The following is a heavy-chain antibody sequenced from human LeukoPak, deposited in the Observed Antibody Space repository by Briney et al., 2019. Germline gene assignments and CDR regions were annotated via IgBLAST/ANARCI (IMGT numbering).Heavy chain of an antibody. CDR2: INHSGST. CDR3: ARGPIHYYDSSGYSDSHFDY. V-gene: IGHV4-34*01. Sequence: SETLSLTCAVYGGSFRGYYWSWIRQPPGKGLEWIGEINHSGSTNYDPSLKSRVTISVDTSKNQFSLKLSSVTAADTAVYYCARGPIHYYDSSGYSDSHFDYWGQGTLVTVSS. J-gene: IGHJ4*02. D-gene: IGHD3-22*01. CDR1: GGSFRGYY.